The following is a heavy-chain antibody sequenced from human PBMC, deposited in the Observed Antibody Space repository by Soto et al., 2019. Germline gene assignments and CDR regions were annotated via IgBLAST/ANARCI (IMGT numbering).Heavy chain of an antibody. D-gene: IGHD6-13*01. Sequence: SETLSLTCAVSGGSISSGGYSWSWIRQPPGKGLEWIGYIYHSGSTYYNPSFQGQVTISADKSISTAYLQWSSLKASDTAMYYCARQAYSSSWYWDWFDPWGQGTLVTVSS. CDR1: GGSISSGGYS. CDR2: IYHSGST. V-gene: IGHV4-30-2*01. CDR3: ARQAYSSSWYWDWFDP. J-gene: IGHJ5*02.